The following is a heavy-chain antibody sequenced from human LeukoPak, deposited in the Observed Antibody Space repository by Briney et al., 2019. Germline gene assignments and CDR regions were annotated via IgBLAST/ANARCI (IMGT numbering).Heavy chain of an antibody. CDR1: GGSVSSSSYY. D-gene: IGHD2-2*01. CDR2: IYYSGTT. J-gene: IGHJ4*02. Sequence: PSETLSLTCTVSGGSVSSSSYYWSWIRQPPGKGLEWIGYIYYSGTTNYNPSLKSRVTISVDTSKNQFSLRLSSVTAADTAVYYYARERYQLNFDYWGQGTLVTVSS. V-gene: IGHV4-61*01. CDR3: ARERYQLNFDY.